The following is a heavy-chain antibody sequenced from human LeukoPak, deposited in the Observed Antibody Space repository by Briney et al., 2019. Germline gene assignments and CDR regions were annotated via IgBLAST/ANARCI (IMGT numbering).Heavy chain of an antibody. CDR1: GGSISSSSYY. J-gene: IGHJ6*03. CDR3: ARPSSCFYNYYYSNRDV. CDR2: IYYSGST. V-gene: IGHV4-39*01. Sequence: SETLSLTCTVSGGSISSSSYYWGWIRQPPGKGLEWIGSIYYSGSTYYNPSLKSRVTISVDTSKNQFSLKLSSVTAADTAVYYWARPSSCFYNYYYSNRDVWGKGPTVT. D-gene: IGHD6-13*01.